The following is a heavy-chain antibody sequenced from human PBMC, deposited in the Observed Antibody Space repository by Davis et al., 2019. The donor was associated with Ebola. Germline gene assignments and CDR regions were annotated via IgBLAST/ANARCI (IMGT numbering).Heavy chain of an antibody. CDR3: TTFAGY. CDR2: IRSKTDGGTT. CDR1: GFTFINAW. V-gene: IGHV3-15*07. D-gene: IGHD2-21*01. J-gene: IGHJ4*02. Sequence: GESLKISCAASGFTFINAWMNWVRQAPGKGLEWVGRIRSKTDGGTTDYAAPVKGRFTISRDYSKNTLYLQMNSLKAEDTAVYYCTTFAGYWGQGTLVTVSS.